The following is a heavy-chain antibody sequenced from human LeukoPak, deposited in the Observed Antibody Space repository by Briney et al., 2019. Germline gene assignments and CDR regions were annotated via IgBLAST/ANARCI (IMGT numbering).Heavy chain of an antibody. D-gene: IGHD3-16*02. CDR3: ARPYQGELSLYPFDY. CDR1: GGSISSGYY. V-gene: IGHV4-34*01. Sequence: PSETLSLTCTVSGGSISSGYYWSWIRQPPGKGLEWIGEINHSGSTDYNPSLKSRVTISVDTSKNQFSLKLSSVTAADTAVYYCARPYQGELSLYPFDYWGQGTLVTVSS. J-gene: IGHJ4*02. CDR2: INHSGST.